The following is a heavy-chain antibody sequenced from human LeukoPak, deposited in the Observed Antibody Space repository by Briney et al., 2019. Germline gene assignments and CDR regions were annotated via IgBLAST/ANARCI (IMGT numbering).Heavy chain of an antibody. CDR3: ARDRYYCTNGVCSNPFDY. CDR2: IKQDGSEK. D-gene: IGHD2-8*01. CDR1: GFTFSRNW. V-gene: IGHV3-7*01. J-gene: IGHJ4*02. Sequence: GGSLRLSCAASGFTFSRNWMSWVRQAPGKGLGWVANIKQDGSEKYYVDSVKGRFTISRDNAKNSLYLQMNSLRAEDTAVYYCARDRYYCTNGVCSNPFDYWGQGTLVTVSS.